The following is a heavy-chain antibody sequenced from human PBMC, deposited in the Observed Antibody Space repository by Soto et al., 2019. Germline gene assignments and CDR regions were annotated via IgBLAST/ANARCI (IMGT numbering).Heavy chain of an antibody. CDR3: ARSVVVTATPDPFDY. CDR1: GYTFTSYG. Sequence: GASVKVSCKASGYTFTSYGISWVRQAPGQGLEWVGWISAYNGNANYAQKLQGRVTMTTDTSTSTAYMELRSLRSDDTAVYYCARSVVVTATPDPFDYWGQGTLVTVSS. CDR2: ISAYNGNA. J-gene: IGHJ4*02. V-gene: IGHV1-18*01. D-gene: IGHD2-21*02.